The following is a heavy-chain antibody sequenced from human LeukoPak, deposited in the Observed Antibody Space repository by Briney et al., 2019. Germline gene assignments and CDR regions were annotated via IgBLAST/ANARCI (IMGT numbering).Heavy chain of an antibody. V-gene: IGHV4-59*01. CDR1: GVSISTYS. CDR2: IYYSGTT. J-gene: IGHJ4*02. D-gene: IGHD1-26*01. Sequence: PSETLSLTCTVSGVSISTYSWSWIRQSPGKALEWIGYIYYSGTTNYNPSLKSRLTISVDTSKNQFSLKLSSVTAADTAVYYCARNRVVGAPNFDYWGQGTLVTVFS. CDR3: ARNRVVGAPNFDY.